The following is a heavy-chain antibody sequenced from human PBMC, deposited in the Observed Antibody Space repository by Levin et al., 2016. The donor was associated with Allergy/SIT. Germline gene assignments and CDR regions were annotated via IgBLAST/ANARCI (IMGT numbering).Heavy chain of an antibody. D-gene: IGHD2-15*01. V-gene: IGHV1-2*02. CDR2: IDPHSGGT. J-gene: IGHJ5*02. CDR3: ARDPHGHGYCIDSNCYYNWFDP. Sequence: WVRQAPGQGLEWMGWIDPHSGGTNYAQKFQGRVTMTRDTSISTAYMELSRLRSDNTAVYYCARDPHGHGYCIDSNCYYNWFDPWGQGTLVTVSS.